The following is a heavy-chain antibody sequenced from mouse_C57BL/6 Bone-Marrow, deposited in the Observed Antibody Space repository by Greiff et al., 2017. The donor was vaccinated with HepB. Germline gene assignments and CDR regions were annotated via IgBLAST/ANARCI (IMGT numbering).Heavy chain of an antibody. Sequence: VQLQQSGPGLVQPSQSLSITCTVSGFSLTSYGVHWVRQSPGKGLEWLGVIWRGGSTDYNAAFMSRLSITKDNSKSQVFFKMNSLQADDTAIYYGVKGGGSSYRAMDYWGQGTSVTVSS. CDR2: IWRGGST. D-gene: IGHD1-1*01. V-gene: IGHV2-5*01. CDR1: GFSLTSYG. J-gene: IGHJ4*01. CDR3: VKGGGSSYRAMDY.